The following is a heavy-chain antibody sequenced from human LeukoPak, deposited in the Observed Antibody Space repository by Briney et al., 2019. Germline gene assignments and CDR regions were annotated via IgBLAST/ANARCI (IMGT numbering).Heavy chain of an antibody. D-gene: IGHD2-2*01. CDR3: ARVVTQDIVVVPATIWGFDY. CDR1: GYTFTGYY. CDR2: INPNSGGT. Sequence: ASVKVSCKASGYTFTGYYMHWVRQAPGQGLEWMGWINPNSGGTNYAQKFQGRVTMTRDTPISTAYMELSRLRSDDTAVYYCARVVTQDIVVVPATIWGFDYWGQGTLVTVSS. V-gene: IGHV1-2*02. J-gene: IGHJ4*02.